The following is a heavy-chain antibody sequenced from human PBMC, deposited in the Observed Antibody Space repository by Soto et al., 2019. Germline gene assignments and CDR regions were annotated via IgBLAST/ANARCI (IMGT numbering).Heavy chain of an antibody. CDR1: GDTFGRFT. CDR2: IKPISDIT. CDR3: ARDPSTINKLIGVWFDP. Sequence: QIRLVQSGAEVQKPGSSVRVSCKASGDTFGRFTINWVRQAPGQGLEWMGGIKPISDITNYAQRFQGRVTFTAEASTSTVYLELSSLRSEDTAMYYCARDPSTINKLIGVWFDPWGQGPLVTVSS. V-gene: IGHV1-69*01. J-gene: IGHJ5*02. D-gene: IGHD4-4*01.